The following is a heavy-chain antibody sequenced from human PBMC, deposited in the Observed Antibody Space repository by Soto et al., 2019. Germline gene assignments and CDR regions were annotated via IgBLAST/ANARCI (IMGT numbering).Heavy chain of an antibody. D-gene: IGHD1-26*01. CDR1: GFRFRTRA. J-gene: IGHJ5*01. CDR2: IRPGGDST. CDR3: TTHEEGAPWAGGFDS. V-gene: IGHV3-23*01. Sequence: PXGSLILSCAASGFRFRTRAMSWVRQAPGKGLEWVASIRPGGDSTYYADSVKGRFAVSRDNSNVTLYLQMDSLRVEDTAIYYCTTHEEGAPWAGGFDSWGQGTLVTVSS.